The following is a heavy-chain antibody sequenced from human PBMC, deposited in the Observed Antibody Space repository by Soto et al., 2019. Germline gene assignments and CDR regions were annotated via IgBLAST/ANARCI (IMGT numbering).Heavy chain of an antibody. D-gene: IGHD3-10*01. V-gene: IGHV1-69*01. J-gene: IGHJ6*01. CDR1: GVSFNNNG. CDR3: ARVLYYGSGSYSPYGMDV. CDR2: VSPPFRTS. Sequence: QVQLVQSGAEVKKPGSSVKVSCKTSGVSFNNNGIGWVRQAPGHGLEWMGGVSPPFRTSNYARKLQGRISITAQASTGTVNMELSSLTSEDTAQYYCARVLYYGSGSYSPYGMDVWGQGTRVTVSS.